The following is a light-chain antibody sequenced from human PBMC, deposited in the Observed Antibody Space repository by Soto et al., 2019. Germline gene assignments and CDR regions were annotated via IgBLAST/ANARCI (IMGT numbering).Light chain of an antibody. CDR2: DAS. Sequence: IKVSQSPSALSASVGDRITITCQASQGIGNYVSWYQQKPGKAPKLLIYDASALGSGVPSRFSGSGSGTDFTFTISSLQPEDFATYSCLQYYNVPITFGQGTKVDIK. CDR1: QGIGNY. CDR3: LQYYNVPIT. J-gene: IGKJ1*01. V-gene: IGKV1-33*01.